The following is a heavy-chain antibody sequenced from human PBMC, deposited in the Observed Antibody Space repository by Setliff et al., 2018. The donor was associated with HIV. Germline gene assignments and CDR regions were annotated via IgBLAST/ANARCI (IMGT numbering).Heavy chain of an antibody. CDR1: GFSFRTYW. CDR2: MKYDGTEI. Sequence: GESLKISCAASGFSFRTYWMSWVRQAPGKGLEWVANMKYDGTEIYYVDAVKGRFTISRDNAKKSVFLHMNSLRGEDTAVYYCAKRTGVVPAAIVYYYMDVWGKGTTVTVSS. CDR3: AKRTGVVPAAIVYYYMDV. V-gene: IGHV3-7*01. D-gene: IGHD2-2*01. J-gene: IGHJ6*03.